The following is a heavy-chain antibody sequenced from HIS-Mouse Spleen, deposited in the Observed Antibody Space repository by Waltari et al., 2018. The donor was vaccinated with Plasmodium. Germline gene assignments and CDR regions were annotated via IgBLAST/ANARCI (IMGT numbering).Heavy chain of an antibody. Sequence: EVQLVESGGGLVQPGGSLRLSCAASGFTFSSYWMSWVRQAPGKGWEWVANIKQDGSEICYVGDVKGRLTISRYNAKSSLYLKMNSLRAEDTAVYYCASSWYWYFDLWGRGTLVTVSS. CDR2: IKQDGSEI. CDR1: GFTFSSYW. V-gene: IGHV3-7*01. J-gene: IGHJ2*01. CDR3: ASSWYWYFDL. D-gene: IGHD6-13*01.